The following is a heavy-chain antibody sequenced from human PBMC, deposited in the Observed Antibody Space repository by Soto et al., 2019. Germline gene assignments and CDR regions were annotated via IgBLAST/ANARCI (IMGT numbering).Heavy chain of an antibody. D-gene: IGHD2-2*01. J-gene: IGHJ6*02. CDR2: IDPSDSYT. V-gene: IGHV5-10-1*01. CDR3: ARYGIVVVPAARRPHRNYYYGMDV. Sequence: GESLKISCKGSGYSFTGYWISWVRQMPGKGPEWMGRIDPSDSYTNYSPSFQGHVTISADKSISTAYLQWSSLKASDTAMYYCARYGIVVVPAARRPHRNYYYGMDVWGQGSKVTVSS. CDR1: GYSFTGYW.